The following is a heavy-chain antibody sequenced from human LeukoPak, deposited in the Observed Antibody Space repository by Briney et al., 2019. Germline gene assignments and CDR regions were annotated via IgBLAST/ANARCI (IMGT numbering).Heavy chain of an antibody. Sequence: PGGSLRLSCAASGFTFSSYGMHWVRQAPGKGLEWVAFIRYDGSNKYYADSVKGRFTISRDNSKNTLYLQMNSLRAEDTAVYYRAKDHHYYGSGSYLKIDYWGQGTLVTVSS. CDR2: IRYDGSNK. J-gene: IGHJ4*02. CDR3: AKDHHYYGSGSYLKIDY. V-gene: IGHV3-30*02. CDR1: GFTFSSYG. D-gene: IGHD3-10*01.